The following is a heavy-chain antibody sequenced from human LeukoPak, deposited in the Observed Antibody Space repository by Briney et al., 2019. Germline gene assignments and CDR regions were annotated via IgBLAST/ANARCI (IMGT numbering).Heavy chain of an antibody. J-gene: IGHJ4*02. CDR1: GGSISSSSYY. V-gene: IGHV4-39*01. D-gene: IGHD5-24*01. Sequence: PSETLSLTCTVSGGSISSSSYYWGWLRQPPGKGLEWIGSIYYSGSTYYNPSLKSRVTISVGTSKNQFSLKLSSVTAADTAVYYCASPLHRDGYNNFDYWGQGTLVTVSS. CDR3: ASPLHRDGYNNFDY. CDR2: IYYSGST.